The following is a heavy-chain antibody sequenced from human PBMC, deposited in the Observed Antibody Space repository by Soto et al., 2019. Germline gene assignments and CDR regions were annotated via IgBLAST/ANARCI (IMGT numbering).Heavy chain of an antibody. CDR3: AKSRMVAGSFSYYFDY. V-gene: IGHV3-30*18. J-gene: IGHJ4*02. CDR1: GFTFSSYG. D-gene: IGHD6-19*01. Sequence: GGSLRLSCAASGFTFSSYGMHWVRQAPGKGLEWVAVISYDGSNKYYADSVKGRFTISRDNSKNTLYLQMNSLRAEDTAVYFCAKSRMVAGSFSYYFDYWGQGTLVTVSS. CDR2: ISYDGSNK.